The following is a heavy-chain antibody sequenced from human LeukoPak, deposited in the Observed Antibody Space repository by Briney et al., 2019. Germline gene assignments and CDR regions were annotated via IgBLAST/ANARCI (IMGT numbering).Heavy chain of an antibody. CDR1: GFTFSSYA. CDR3: ARDPPGAGYYFDY. CDR2: ISYDGSNK. Sequence: GGSLRLSCAASGFTFSSYAMHWVRQAPGKGLEWVAVISYDGSNKCYADSVKGRFTTSRDNSKNTLYLQMNSLRAEDTAVYYCARDPPGAGYYFDYWGQGTLVTVSS. V-gene: IGHV3-30-3*01. D-gene: IGHD6-19*01. J-gene: IGHJ4*02.